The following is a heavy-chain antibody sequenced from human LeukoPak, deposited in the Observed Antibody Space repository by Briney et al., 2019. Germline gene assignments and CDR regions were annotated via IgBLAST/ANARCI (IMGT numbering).Heavy chain of an antibody. V-gene: IGHV5-51*01. CDR2: IYPGDSDT. Sequence: GASLQISCKGSGYSFTSYWIGWVRQMPGKGLEWMGIIYPGDSDTRYSPSFQGQVTISADKSISTAYLQWSSLKASDTAMYYCARRAIAAVNGMDVWGQGTTVTVSS. D-gene: IGHD6-13*01. J-gene: IGHJ6*02. CDR3: ARRAIAAVNGMDV. CDR1: GYSFTSYW.